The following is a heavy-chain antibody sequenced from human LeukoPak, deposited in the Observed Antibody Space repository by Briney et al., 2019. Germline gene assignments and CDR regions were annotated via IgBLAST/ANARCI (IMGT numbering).Heavy chain of an antibody. D-gene: IGHD1-1*01. J-gene: IGHJ5*02. CDR1: GFTLSSYW. CDR2: IKKDGSEK. Sequence: GGSLTLSCAACGFTLSSYWMSWLRQARGEGVVWVANIKKDGSEKYYEDSVKGRFTISRDNAKNSLYLQMNSLRAEDTAVYYCARDEERTGTLVFPWGRGPLVTASS. CDR3: ARDEERTGTLVFP. V-gene: IGHV3-7*01.